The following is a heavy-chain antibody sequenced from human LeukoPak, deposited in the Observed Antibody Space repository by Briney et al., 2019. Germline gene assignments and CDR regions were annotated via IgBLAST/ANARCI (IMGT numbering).Heavy chain of an antibody. D-gene: IGHD2-2*01. J-gene: IGHJ4*02. V-gene: IGHV1-18*01. Sequence: GASVKVSCKASGYTFTSYAISWVRQAPGQGLEWMGWISPYNGNTNCAQNLQGRVTLTTDTSTSTAYLELRSLRSDDTAVYYCAWICTSAICSLDYWGQGTLVTVSS. CDR2: ISPYNGNT. CDR1: GYTFTSYA. CDR3: AWICTSAICSLDY.